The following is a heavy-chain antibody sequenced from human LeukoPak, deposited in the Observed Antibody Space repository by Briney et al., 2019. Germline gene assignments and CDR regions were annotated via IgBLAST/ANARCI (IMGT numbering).Heavy chain of an antibody. D-gene: IGHD1-26*01. Sequence: PSETLSLTCTVSGGSISNYYWSWIRQPPGKGLEWIGYIYYSGSTNYNPSLKSRVTISVDTSKNQFSLKLSSVTAADTAVYYCARDGVRPYRLLNAFDIWGQGTMVTVSS. J-gene: IGHJ3*02. CDR2: IYYSGST. CDR3: ARDGVRPYRLLNAFDI. V-gene: IGHV4-59*01. CDR1: GGSISNYY.